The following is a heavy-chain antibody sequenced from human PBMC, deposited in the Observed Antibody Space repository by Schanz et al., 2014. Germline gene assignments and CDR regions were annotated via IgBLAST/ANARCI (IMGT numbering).Heavy chain of an antibody. D-gene: IGHD3-10*01. CDR3: AKALGGAGLTLCFDH. Sequence: EVQLVESGGGLVEPGGSLRLSCEASGFTFSTSAMSWVRQAPGKGLEWVSRLGGSTGGIYYADSVRGRFTISRDNFKNRLYLQMNSLRLEDTAIYYCAKALGGAGLTLCFDHWGQGSLVTVSS. CDR2: LGGSTGGI. V-gene: IGHV3-23*04. CDR1: GFTFSTSA. J-gene: IGHJ4*02.